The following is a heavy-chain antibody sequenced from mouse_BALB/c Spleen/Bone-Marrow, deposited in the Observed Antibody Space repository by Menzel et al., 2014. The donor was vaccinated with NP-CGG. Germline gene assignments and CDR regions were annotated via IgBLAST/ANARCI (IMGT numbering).Heavy chain of an antibody. D-gene: IGHD1-1*01. CDR2: INPYNGDT. CDR1: GYSFTGYF. Sequence: EVKLMESGPELVKPGASVKISCKASGYSFTGYFMNWVMQSHGKSLEWIGRINPYNGDTFYNQKFKGKATLTVDKSSSTAHMELRSLASEGSAVYYCAREGGYYYGSSPYFDVWGAGTTVTVSS. V-gene: IGHV1-20*02. CDR3: AREGGYYYGSSPYFDV. J-gene: IGHJ1*01.